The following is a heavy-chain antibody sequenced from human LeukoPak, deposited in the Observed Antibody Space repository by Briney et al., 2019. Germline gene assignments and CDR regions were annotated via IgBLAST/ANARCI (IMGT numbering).Heavy chain of an antibody. CDR3: AREWGYCSGGSCSMGQNWFDP. CDR2: INPNSGGT. CDR1: GYTFTGYY. V-gene: IGHV1-2*02. Sequence: ASVKVSCKASGYTFTGYYMHWVREAPGRGLEWMGWINPNSGGTNYAQKFQGRVTMTRDTSISTAYMELSRLRSDDTAVYYCAREWGYCSGGSCSMGQNWFDPWGRGTLVTVSS. D-gene: IGHD2-15*01. J-gene: IGHJ5*02.